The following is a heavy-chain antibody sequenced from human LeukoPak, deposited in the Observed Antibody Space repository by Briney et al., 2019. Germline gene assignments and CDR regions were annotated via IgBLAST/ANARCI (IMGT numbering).Heavy chain of an antibody. J-gene: IGHJ4*02. D-gene: IGHD2-2*01. Sequence: PGGSLRLSCAASGFTFNTYAMSWVREAPGKGLEWVSTISGSGGSTYYADSVKGRFTISRDNSKNTLYLQMNSLRAEDTAVYYCARGGPVDYWGQGTLVTVSS. V-gene: IGHV3-23*01. CDR3: ARGGPVDY. CDR1: GFTFNTYA. CDR2: ISGSGGST.